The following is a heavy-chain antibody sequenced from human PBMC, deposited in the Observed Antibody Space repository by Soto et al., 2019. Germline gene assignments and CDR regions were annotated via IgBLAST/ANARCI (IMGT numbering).Heavy chain of an antibody. D-gene: IGHD4-17*01. J-gene: IGHJ4*02. Sequence: QVQLVQSGAEVKKPGASLKVSCKAPEYTLTSYDITGVRRATDQGLEWMGWMNPNSGNTGYAQKFQGRVTMTRNTSISTAYMELSSLRSEDTAVYYCARTLYGDNVDYWGQGTLVTVSS. CDR1: EYTLTSYD. V-gene: IGHV1-8*01. CDR3: ARTLYGDNVDY. CDR2: MNPNSGNT.